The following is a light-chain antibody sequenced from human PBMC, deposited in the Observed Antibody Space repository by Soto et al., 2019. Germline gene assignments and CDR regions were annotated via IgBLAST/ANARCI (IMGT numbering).Light chain of an antibody. CDR2: DAS. J-gene: IGKJ1*01. CDR3: QSYARYPAT. CDR1: KDISNW. Sequence: DIQMTQSPYTQSASVGDRVTIPCRASKDISNWLAWNQQKPGKAPKLLIYDASSLESVVPSRFSGSVSGTKFTLTIDSLQPDDYATYCCQSYARYPATFGQGTMVEIK. V-gene: IGKV1-5*01.